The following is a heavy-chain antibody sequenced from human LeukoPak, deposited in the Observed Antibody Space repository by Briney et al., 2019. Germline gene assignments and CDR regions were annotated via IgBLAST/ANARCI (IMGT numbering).Heavy chain of an antibody. D-gene: IGHD1-26*01. Sequence: ASVKVSCKVSGNTLSELSMHWVRQAPGKGLEWMGGVDPEDDKNIYAQKFQGKVTMTEDTSTDTAYMELSNLRSEDTAVYYCATDHQWQLLGYWGQGTLVTVSS. V-gene: IGHV1-24*01. J-gene: IGHJ4*02. CDR1: GNTLSELS. CDR2: VDPEDDKN. CDR3: ATDHQWQLLGY.